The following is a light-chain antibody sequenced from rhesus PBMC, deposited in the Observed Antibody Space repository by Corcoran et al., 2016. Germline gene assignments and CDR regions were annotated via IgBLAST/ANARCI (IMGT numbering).Light chain of an antibody. CDR3: QHGYGTPFT. CDR1: ENVNNY. V-gene: IGKV1-74*01. J-gene: IGKJ3*01. Sequence: IQMTQSPSSLSASVGDRVTITCRASENVNNYLNWYQQQPGKAPKLLIYTASTLQSGVPSRFSGSGSETDYTFTISSLQPEDVATYYCQHGYGTPFTFGPGTKLDIK. CDR2: TAS.